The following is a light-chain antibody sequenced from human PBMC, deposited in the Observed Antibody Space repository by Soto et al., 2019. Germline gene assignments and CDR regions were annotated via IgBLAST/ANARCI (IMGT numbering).Light chain of an antibody. V-gene: IGLV3-1*01. J-gene: IGLJ2*01. CDR2: QNN. Sequence: SCELTQTPSVSVSPGQTATITCSGDKLRDKFVTWYQQRPGQSPDLVIYQNNKRPSGIPERFSGSKSENTATLTISGTQAMDETAYYCQAWDSVTANVVFGGGTKVTVL. CDR1: KLRDKF. CDR3: QAWDSVTANVV.